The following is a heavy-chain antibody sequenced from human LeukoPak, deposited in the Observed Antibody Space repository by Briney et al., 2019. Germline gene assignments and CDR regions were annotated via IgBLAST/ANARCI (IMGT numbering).Heavy chain of an antibody. V-gene: IGHV4-4*02. Sequence: GSLRLSCAASGFTFSNAWMSWVRQPPGKGLEWIGEIYHSGSTNYNPSLKSRVTISVDKSKNQFSLKLSSVTAADTAVYYCARRILGSGYDSGYFDYWGRGTLVTVSS. CDR3: ARRILGSGYDSGYFDY. J-gene: IGHJ4*02. D-gene: IGHD5-12*01. CDR1: GFTFSNAW. CDR2: IYHSGST.